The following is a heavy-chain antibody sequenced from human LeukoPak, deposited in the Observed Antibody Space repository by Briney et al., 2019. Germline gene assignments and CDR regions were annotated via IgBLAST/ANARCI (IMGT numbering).Heavy chain of an antibody. Sequence: GGSLRLSCAASGFTFSSYAMSWVRQAPGKGLEWVSAISGSGGSTHYADSVKGRFTISRDNSKNTLYLQMNSPRAEDTAVYYCAKDWTVAGINHYYYYYGMDVWGQGTTVTVSS. J-gene: IGHJ6*02. D-gene: IGHD6-19*01. CDR2: ISGSGGST. CDR3: AKDWTVAGINHYYYYYGMDV. CDR1: GFTFSSYA. V-gene: IGHV3-23*01.